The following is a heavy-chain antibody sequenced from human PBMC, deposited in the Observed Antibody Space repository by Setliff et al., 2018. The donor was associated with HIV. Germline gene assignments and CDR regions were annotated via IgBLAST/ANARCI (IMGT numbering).Heavy chain of an antibody. D-gene: IGHD3-22*01. Sequence: ASVKVSCKASGGTFLNSAINWVRQAPGQGLQWVGGIVPLVDVKQSAQPFLGRVTLTVDDSMTTAYMELTSLTSDDTAVYFCARSPLDYDGSDYYYRYFGLWGVGTLVTVSS. CDR1: GGTFLNSA. CDR2: IVPLVDVK. J-gene: IGHJ4*02. V-gene: IGHV1-69*10. CDR3: ARSPLDYDGSDYYYRYFGL.